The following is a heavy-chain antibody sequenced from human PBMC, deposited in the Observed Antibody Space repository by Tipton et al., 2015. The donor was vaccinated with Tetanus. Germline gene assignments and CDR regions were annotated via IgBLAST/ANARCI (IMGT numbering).Heavy chain of an antibody. V-gene: IGHV5-51*01. D-gene: IGHD3-3*01. J-gene: IGHJ4*02. CDR3: VRHELAGNGYWAHFCY. Sequence: QLVQSGAEVRKPGESLKISCQTSGYSFSSYWIGWVRQVPGKGLEWMGFIYPGDSDTRYDPAFQGQVTISADRSIKTAYLQWSSLKASYSAMYYCVRHELAGNGYWAHFCYCGQGTLVTGSS. CDR2: IYPGDSDT. CDR1: GYSFSSYW.